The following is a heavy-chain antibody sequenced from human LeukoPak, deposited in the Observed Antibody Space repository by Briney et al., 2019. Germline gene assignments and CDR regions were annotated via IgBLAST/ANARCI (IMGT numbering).Heavy chain of an antibody. CDR2: INPNSGGT. Sequence: ASVKVSCKASGYTFTGYYMHWVRQAPGQGLEWMGWINPNSGGTNYAQKFQGRVTMTRDTSISTAYMELSRLRSDDTAVYYCARGLVYPNYDILTGYQTDAFDIWGQGTMVTVSS. CDR3: ARGLVYPNYDILTGYQTDAFDI. J-gene: IGHJ3*02. V-gene: IGHV1-2*02. D-gene: IGHD3-9*01. CDR1: GYTFTGYY.